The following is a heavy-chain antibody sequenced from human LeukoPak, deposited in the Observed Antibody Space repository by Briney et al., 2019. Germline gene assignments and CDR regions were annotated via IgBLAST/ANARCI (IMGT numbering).Heavy chain of an antibody. CDR1: GYPFTSYG. D-gene: IGHD2/OR15-2a*01. V-gene: IGHV1-18*01. J-gene: IGHJ4*02. CDR3: AREDSNSENF. CDR2: IAAYNGAT. Sequence: GASVKVSCKASGYPFTSYGLTWVRQTPGQGLQWMGWIAAYNGATNYAQIFQGRISMTTDTSTNTGYMELRSLTSDDTAVYYCAREDSNSENFWGQGPLVTVSS.